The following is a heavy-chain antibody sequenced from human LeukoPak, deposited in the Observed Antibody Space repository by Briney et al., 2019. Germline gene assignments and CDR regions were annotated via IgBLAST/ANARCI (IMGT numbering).Heavy chain of an antibody. CDR1: GFTFSSYA. D-gene: IGHD6-19*01. CDR2: ISGSGGST. Sequence: PGGSLTLSCAASGFTFSSYAMSWVRQAPGKGLEWVSAISGSGGSTYYADSVKGRFTIPRDNSKNTLYLQMNSLRAEDTAVYYCAKTRIAVAGPYYFDYWGQGTLVTVSS. CDR3: AKTRIAVAGPYYFDY. J-gene: IGHJ4*02. V-gene: IGHV3-23*01.